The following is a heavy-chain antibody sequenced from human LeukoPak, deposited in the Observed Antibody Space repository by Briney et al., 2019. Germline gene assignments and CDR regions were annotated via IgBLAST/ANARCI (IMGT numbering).Heavy chain of an antibody. CDR2: IRSKAYGGTT. J-gene: IGHJ4*02. CDR3: TRVGSSGWYDNY. CDR1: GFTFGDYA. V-gene: IGHV3-49*04. Sequence: PGGSLRLSCTASGFTFGDYAMSWVRQAPGKGLEWVGFIRSKAYGGTTEYAASVKGRFTISRDDSKSIAYLQMNSLKTEDTAVYYCTRVGSSGWYDNYWGKGTLVTVSS. D-gene: IGHD6-19*01.